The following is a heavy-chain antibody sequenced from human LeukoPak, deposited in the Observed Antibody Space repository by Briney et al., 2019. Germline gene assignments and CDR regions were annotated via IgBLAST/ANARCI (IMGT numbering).Heavy chain of an antibody. Sequence: SETLSLTCTVSGYSISSSSYYWGWIRQPPGKGLEWIGSIYYSGSTYYNPSLKSRVTISVDTSKNQFSLKLSSVTAADTAVYYCARLHRITMIRGAPDYWGQGTLVTVSS. CDR1: GYSISSSSYY. CDR3: ARLHRITMIRGAPDY. CDR2: IYYSGST. V-gene: IGHV4-39*01. J-gene: IGHJ4*02. D-gene: IGHD3-10*01.